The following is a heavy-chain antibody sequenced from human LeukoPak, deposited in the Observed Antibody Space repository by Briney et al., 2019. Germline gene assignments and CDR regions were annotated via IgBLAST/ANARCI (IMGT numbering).Heavy chain of an antibody. J-gene: IGHJ4*02. Sequence: GGSLRLSCAASGFTFSSYGMSWVRQAPGKGLEWVSAISGSGGSTYYADSVKGRFTISRDNSKNTLYLQMNSLRAEDTAVYYCAKIAAAGKSWDVFDYWGQGTLVTVSS. V-gene: IGHV3-23*01. CDR2: ISGSGGST. CDR1: GFTFSSYG. CDR3: AKIAAAGKSWDVFDY. D-gene: IGHD6-13*01.